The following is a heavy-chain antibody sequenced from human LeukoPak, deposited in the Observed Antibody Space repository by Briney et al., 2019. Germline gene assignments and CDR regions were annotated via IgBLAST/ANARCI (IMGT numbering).Heavy chain of an antibody. Sequence: GESLKISCEGSGYSFTNYWIGWVRQMPGKGLEWMGIIYPGDSDTRYSPSSQGQVTISADKSISTAYLQWSSLKASDTAMYYCARGPHVVVVAYAFDIWGQGTMVTVSS. D-gene: IGHD2-15*01. CDR1: GYSFTNYW. CDR2: IYPGDSDT. J-gene: IGHJ3*02. V-gene: IGHV5-51*01. CDR3: ARGPHVVVVAYAFDI.